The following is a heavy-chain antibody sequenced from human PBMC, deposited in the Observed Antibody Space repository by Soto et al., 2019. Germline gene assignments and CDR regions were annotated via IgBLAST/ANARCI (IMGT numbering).Heavy chain of an antibody. CDR3: ARENCSGGSCYSVY. J-gene: IGHJ4*02. D-gene: IGHD2-15*01. V-gene: IGHV4-31*03. CDR2: IYYSGST. CDR1: GGSISSGGYY. Sequence: QVQLQESGPGLVKPSQTVSLTCTVSGGSISSGGYYWSWIRQHPGKGLEWIGYIYYSGSTYYNPSLKSRVTISVDTSKNQFSLKLSSVTAADTAVYYCARENCSGGSCYSVYWGQGTLVTVSS.